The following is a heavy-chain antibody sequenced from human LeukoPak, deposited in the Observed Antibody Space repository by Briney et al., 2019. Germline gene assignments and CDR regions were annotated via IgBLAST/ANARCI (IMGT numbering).Heavy chain of an antibody. CDR3: ARVVRHYYGSGSANYYYYMDV. CDR1: GYTFTSYD. J-gene: IGHJ6*03. V-gene: IGHV1-8*01. Sequence: GASVKVSCKASGYTFTSYDINWVRQATGQGLEWMGWMNPNSGNTGYAQKFQGRVTMTRNTSISTAYMELSSLRSEDTAVYYCARVVRHYYGSGSANYYYYMDVWGKGTTVTISS. D-gene: IGHD3-10*01. CDR2: MNPNSGNT.